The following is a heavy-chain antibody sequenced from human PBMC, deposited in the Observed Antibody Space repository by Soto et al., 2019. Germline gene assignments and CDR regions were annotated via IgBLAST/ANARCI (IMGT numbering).Heavy chain of an antibody. J-gene: IGHJ5*02. V-gene: IGHV4-34*01. CDR2: INHSGST. D-gene: IGHD2-2*01. CDR3: ARGYCSSTSCYLDWFDP. CDR1: GGSFSGYY. Sequence: QVQLRQWGAGLLKPSETLSLTCAVYGGSFSGYYWSWIRQPPGKGLEWIGEINHSGSTNYNPSLKSRVTISVDTSKNQFSLKLSSVTAADTAVYYCARGYCSSTSCYLDWFDPWGQGTLVTVSS.